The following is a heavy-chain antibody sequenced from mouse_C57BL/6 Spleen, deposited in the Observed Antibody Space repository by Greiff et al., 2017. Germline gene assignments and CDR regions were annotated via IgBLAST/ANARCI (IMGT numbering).Heavy chain of an antibody. CDR3: ARRNLRYYFDY. J-gene: IGHJ2*01. CDR1: GYTFTSYW. Sequence: QVQLQQSGAELVKPGASVKLSCKASGYTFTSYWMHWVKQRPGQGLEWIGMIHPNSGSTNYNETFKSKATLTVDKSSCTACMQLSSLTSEDSAVYYCARRNLRYYFDYWGQGTTLTVSS. D-gene: IGHD5-1*01. CDR2: IHPNSGST. V-gene: IGHV1-64*01.